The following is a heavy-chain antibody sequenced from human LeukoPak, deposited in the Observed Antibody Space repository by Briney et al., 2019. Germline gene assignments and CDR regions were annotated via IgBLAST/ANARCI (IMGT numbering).Heavy chain of an antibody. CDR3: ARDRVVSSGWYGRYFDL. CDR2: IYTSGST. D-gene: IGHD6-19*01. Sequence: SQTLSLTCTVSGGSISSGSYYWSWIRQPAGKGLEWIGRIYTSGSTNYNPSLKSRVTISVDTSKNQFSLKLSSVTAADTAVYYCARDRVVSSGWYGRYFDLWGRGTLVTVSS. CDR1: GGSISSGSYY. J-gene: IGHJ2*01. V-gene: IGHV4-61*02.